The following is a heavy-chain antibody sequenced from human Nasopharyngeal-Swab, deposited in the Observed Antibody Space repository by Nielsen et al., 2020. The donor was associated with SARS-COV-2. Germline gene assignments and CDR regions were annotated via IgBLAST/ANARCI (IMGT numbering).Heavy chain of an antibody. CDR1: GFTFSSFE. Sequence: GGSLRLSCAASGFTFSSFEMHWVRQVSGKGLEWVSAIDTTGDTYYPDSVKGRFTISRENATNSLFLQINSLRVEDKAMYYCARGDGIYCGGGNCYAVDPFEIWGQGTMVTVSS. CDR3: ARGDGIYCGGGNCYAVDPFEI. J-gene: IGHJ3*02. V-gene: IGHV3-13*01. D-gene: IGHD2-15*01. CDR2: IDTTGDT.